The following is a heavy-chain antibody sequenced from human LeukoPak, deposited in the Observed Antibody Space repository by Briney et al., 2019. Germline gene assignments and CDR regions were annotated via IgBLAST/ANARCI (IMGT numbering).Heavy chain of an antibody. J-gene: IGHJ5*02. V-gene: IGHV4-39*07. D-gene: IGHD2-2*03. Sequence: SETLSLTCVVSGGSFSSTSYYWGWLRPPPGKGLEWFGSIYYSGSTYYSPSLKSRVTISVNTSKNQFSLKLSSVTAADTAVYYCARLLRVGYCSTTTCNWFAPWGQGTLVTLSS. CDR3: ARLLRVGYCSTTTCNWFAP. CDR1: GGSFSSTSYY. CDR2: IYYSGST.